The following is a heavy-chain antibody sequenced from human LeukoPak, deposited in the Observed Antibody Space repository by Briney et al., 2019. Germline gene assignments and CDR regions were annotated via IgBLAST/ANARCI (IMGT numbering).Heavy chain of an antibody. V-gene: IGHV3-23*01. Sequence: GGSLRLSCAASGFTFSSYAMSWVRQAPGKGLEWVSAISGSGGSTYYADSVKGRFTISRDNSKNTLYLQMNSLRAEDTAVYYCAKGGRVRGVIINPYYYYYMDVWGKGTTVTVSS. CDR2: ISGSGGST. J-gene: IGHJ6*03. D-gene: IGHD3-10*01. CDR1: GFTFSSYA. CDR3: AKGGRVRGVIINPYYYYYMDV.